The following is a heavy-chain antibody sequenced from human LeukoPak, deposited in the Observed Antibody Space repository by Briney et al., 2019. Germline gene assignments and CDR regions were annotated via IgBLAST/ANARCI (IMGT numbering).Heavy chain of an antibody. V-gene: IGHV3-7*01. J-gene: IGHJ3*02. CDR2: INQDGSDK. Sequence: GGSLRLSCAASRFIFSNHWMTWVRQATGKGLEWVAMINQDGSDKYYADSVKGRFTISRDNAKNSLDLQMNSLRAEDTAVYYCAGSYDLDAFDIWGQGTMVTVSS. CDR3: AGSYDLDAFDI. CDR1: RFIFSNHW. D-gene: IGHD3-22*01.